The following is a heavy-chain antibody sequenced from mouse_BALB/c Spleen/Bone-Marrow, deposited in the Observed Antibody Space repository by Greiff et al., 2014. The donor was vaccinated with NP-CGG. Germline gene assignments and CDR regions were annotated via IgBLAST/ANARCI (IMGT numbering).Heavy chain of an antibody. Sequence: EVQLQQSGAALVKPGASVKLSCTASGFNIKDTYMHWVKQRPEQGLEWIGRIDPANGNTKYDPKFQGKATITADTSSNTAYLQLSSLTCEDTAVYYCANYYYGSHFDYWGQGTTLTVSS. V-gene: IGHV14-3*02. CDR3: ANYYYGSHFDY. D-gene: IGHD1-1*01. J-gene: IGHJ2*01. CDR2: IDPANGNT. CDR1: GFNIKDTY.